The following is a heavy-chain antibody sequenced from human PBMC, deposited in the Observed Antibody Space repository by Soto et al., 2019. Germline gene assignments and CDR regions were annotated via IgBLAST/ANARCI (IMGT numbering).Heavy chain of an antibody. D-gene: IGHD4-17*01. CDR3: AKSGTKVTTFWYLDL. Sequence: QEQLVESGGGTVQPGRSLRLSCAASGFTFSHYGMHWVRQAPGKGLEWVAVISYDEDNIYYADSVKGRFTISRDNSENTLYLQMNSLRPEDTGVYYCAKSGTKVTTFWYLDLWAVAPWSLPPQ. V-gene: IGHV3-30*18. CDR2: ISYDEDNI. CDR1: GFTFSHYG. J-gene: IGHJ2*01.